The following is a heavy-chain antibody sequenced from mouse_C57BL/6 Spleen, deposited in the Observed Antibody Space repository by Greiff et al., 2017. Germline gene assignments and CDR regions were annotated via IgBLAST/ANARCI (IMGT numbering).Heavy chain of an antibody. V-gene: IGHV14-4*01. Sequence: VQLQQSGAELVRPGASVKLSCTASGFNIKDDYMHWVKQRPEQGLEWIGWLDPENGDTEYASKFQGKATITADPSSHTAYLQLSSLTSEDTAVYYCTRGYAPWGQGTLVTVSA. CDR3: TRGYAP. D-gene: IGHD2-2*01. J-gene: IGHJ3*01. CDR2: LDPENGDT. CDR1: GFNIKDDY.